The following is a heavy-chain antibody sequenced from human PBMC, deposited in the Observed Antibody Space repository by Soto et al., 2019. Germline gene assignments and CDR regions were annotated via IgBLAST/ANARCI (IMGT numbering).Heavy chain of an antibody. V-gene: IGHV1-2*02. CDR3: ARDYGDAFDI. Sequence: GASVKVSCKASGYTFTGYYMHWVRQAPGQGLEWMGWINPNSGGTNYAQEFRGRVTLTRDTSINTAYMELSRLRSDDTALYYCARDYGDAFDIWGQGTMVTVSS. J-gene: IGHJ3*02. D-gene: IGHD4-17*01. CDR2: INPNSGGT. CDR1: GYTFTGYY.